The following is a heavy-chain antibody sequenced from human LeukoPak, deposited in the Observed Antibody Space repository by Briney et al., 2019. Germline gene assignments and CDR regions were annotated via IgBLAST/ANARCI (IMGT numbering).Heavy chain of an antibody. D-gene: IGHD3-22*01. CDR3: TPDPGYYYDSSGYYYRDY. CDR1: GFTFSSYG. Sequence: PGGSLRLSCAASGFTFSSYGMSWVRQAPGKGLEWVGRIKSKTDGGTTDYAAPVKGRFTISRDDSKNTLYLQMSSLKTEDTAVYYCTPDPGYYYDSSGYYYRDYWGQGTLVTVSS. J-gene: IGHJ4*02. CDR2: IKSKTDGGTT. V-gene: IGHV3-15*01.